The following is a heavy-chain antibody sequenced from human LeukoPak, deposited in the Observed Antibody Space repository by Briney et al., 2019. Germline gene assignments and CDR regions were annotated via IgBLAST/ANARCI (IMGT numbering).Heavy chain of an antibody. CDR2: INPNSGGT. J-gene: IGHJ5*02. CDR1: GYTFTGYY. D-gene: IGHD1-7*01. Sequence: ASVKVSCKASGYTFTGYYMHWVRQAPGQGLEWMGWINPNSGGTNYAQKFQGRVTMTRDTSISTAYMELSRLRSDDTAVYYCARDLSGTTPQIPFDPWGQGTLVTVSS. V-gene: IGHV1-2*02. CDR3: ARDLSGTTPQIPFDP.